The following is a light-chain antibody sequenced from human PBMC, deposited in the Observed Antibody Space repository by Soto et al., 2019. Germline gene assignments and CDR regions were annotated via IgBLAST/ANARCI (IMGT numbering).Light chain of an antibody. CDR3: AAWDDSLSGREV. CDR2: SNN. CDR1: SSNTGSNS. Sequence: QSVLSQPPSASVTPGQRVTICCSGSSSNTGSNSVNWYQQLPGAAPKLLIYSNNQRPSGVPDRFSGSKSGTSASLAISGLQSEDEADYYCAAWDDSLSGREVFGTGTKVTVL. J-gene: IGLJ1*01. V-gene: IGLV1-44*01.